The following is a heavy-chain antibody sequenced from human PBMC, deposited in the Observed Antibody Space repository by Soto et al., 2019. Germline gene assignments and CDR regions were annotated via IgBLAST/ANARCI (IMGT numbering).Heavy chain of an antibody. D-gene: IGHD6-19*01. CDR1: GGSISSYY. CDR2: IYYSGST. J-gene: IGHJ5*02. Sequence: PSETLSLTCTVSGGSISSYYWSWIRQPPGKGLEWIGYIYYSGSTNYNPSLKSRVTISVDTSKNQFSLKLSSVTAADTAVYYCARRGVDGTREGWFDPWGQGTRVTVPS. CDR3: ARRGVDGTREGWFDP. V-gene: IGHV4-59*01.